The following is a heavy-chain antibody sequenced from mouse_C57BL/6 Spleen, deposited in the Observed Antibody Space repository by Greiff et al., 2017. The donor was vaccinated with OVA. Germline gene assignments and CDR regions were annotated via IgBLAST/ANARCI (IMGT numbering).Heavy chain of an antibody. D-gene: IGHD1-1*01. Sequence: VQLKQPGAELVKPGASVKLSCKASGYTFTSYWMQWVKQRPGQGLEWIGEIDPSDSYTNYNQKFKGKATLTVDTSSSTAYMQLSSLTSEDSAVYYCARGYYYGSSYWFDYWGQGTTLTVSS. J-gene: IGHJ2*01. CDR3: ARGYYYGSSYWFDY. V-gene: IGHV1-50*01. CDR1: GYTFTSYW. CDR2: IDPSDSYT.